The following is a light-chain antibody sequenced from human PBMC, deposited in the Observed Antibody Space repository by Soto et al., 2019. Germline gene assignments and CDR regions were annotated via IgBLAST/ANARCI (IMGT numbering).Light chain of an antibody. J-gene: IGLJ1*01. Sequence: QSVLTQPPSVSEAPRQRVTISCSGSSSNIGNNAVNWYQQLPGKAPKLLIYYDDLLPSGVSDRFSGSKSGPSASLAISGLQSEDEADYYCAAWDDSLNGYVFGTGTKLTVL. CDR1: SSNIGNNA. CDR2: YDD. CDR3: AAWDDSLNGYV. V-gene: IGLV1-36*01.